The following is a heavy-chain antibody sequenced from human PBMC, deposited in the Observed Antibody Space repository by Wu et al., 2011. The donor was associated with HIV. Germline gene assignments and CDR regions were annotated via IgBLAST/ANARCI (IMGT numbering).Heavy chain of an antibody. D-gene: IGHD5/OR15-5a*01. J-gene: IGHJ6*02. CDR3: AREESSLTRVSSYFYGMDV. CDR2: IIPLFNTV. Sequence: QVQLVQSGAEVKKPGSSAKVSCKASGGTFSSHAINWVRQAPGQGLEWMGRIIPLFNTVDYPQKFQGRLTITADKSTSTAYMELKSLRFDDTAVYYCAREESSLTRVSSYFYGMDVWGQGTTVTVSS. V-gene: IGHV1-69*14. CDR1: GGTFSSHA.